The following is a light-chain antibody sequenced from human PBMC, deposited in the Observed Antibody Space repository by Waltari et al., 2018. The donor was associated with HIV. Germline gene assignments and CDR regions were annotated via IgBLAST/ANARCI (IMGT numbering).Light chain of an antibody. J-gene: IGLJ3*02. V-gene: IGLV2-14*01. CDR3: SSYAATTTIV. Sequence: QSVLTQPASVSGSPGQSITISCTGTNSDLGAYDYVSWYQQHPGKAPKLLIYEVTIRSPGISYLFAGSKSGNTASMTISGLQAEDEAHYYCSSYAATTTIVFGGGTRLTVL. CDR1: NSDLGAYDY. CDR2: EVT.